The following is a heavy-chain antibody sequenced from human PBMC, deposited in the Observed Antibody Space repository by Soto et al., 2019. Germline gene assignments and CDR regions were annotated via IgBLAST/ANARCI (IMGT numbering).Heavy chain of an antibody. V-gene: IGHV4-39*01. Sequence: SETLSLTCTVSGGSISSGGYYWSWIRQPPGKGLEWIGSIYYSGSTYYNPSLKSRVTISVDTSKNQFSLKLSSVTAADTAVYYCAGRTIFGVAGAVQAFDIWGQGTMVTV. J-gene: IGHJ3*02. CDR2: IYYSGST. D-gene: IGHD3-3*01. CDR3: AGRTIFGVAGAVQAFDI. CDR1: GGSISSGGYY.